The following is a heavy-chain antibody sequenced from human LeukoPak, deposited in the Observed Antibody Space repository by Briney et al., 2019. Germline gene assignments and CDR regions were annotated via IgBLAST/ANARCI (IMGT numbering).Heavy chain of an antibody. Sequence: PSETLSLTCTVPGGSISSGDYYWSWIRQPPGKGLEWIGYIYYSGSTYYNPSLKSRVTISVDTSKNQFSLKLSSVTAADTAVYYCARGHKGYYYDSSGYYYWGQGTLVTVSS. D-gene: IGHD3-22*01. V-gene: IGHV4-30-4*08. J-gene: IGHJ4*02. CDR3: ARGHKGYYYDSSGYYY. CDR1: GGSISSGDYY. CDR2: IYYSGST.